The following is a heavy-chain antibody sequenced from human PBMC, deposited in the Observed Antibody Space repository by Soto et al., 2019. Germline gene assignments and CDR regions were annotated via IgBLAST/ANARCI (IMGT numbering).Heavy chain of an antibody. D-gene: IGHD1-26*01. Sequence: ASVKVSCKAPGDTFTSYAMHWVRQAPGQRLEWMGWIDAGNGNTKYSQKFQGRVTITRDTSASTAYMELSSLRSEDTAVYYCAREGATTHDYWGQGTLVTVSS. CDR3: AREGATTHDY. V-gene: IGHV1-3*01. CDR1: GDTFTSYA. CDR2: IDAGNGNT. J-gene: IGHJ4*02.